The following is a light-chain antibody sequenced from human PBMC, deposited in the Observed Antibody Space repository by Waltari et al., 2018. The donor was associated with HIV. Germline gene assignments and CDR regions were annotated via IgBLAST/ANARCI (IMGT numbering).Light chain of an antibody. CDR2: EVS. CDR3: SSYTSSSTPVV. Sequence: QSALTQPASVSGSPGQSITISCTGTSSDVGAYNYVSWYQPHPGKAPKLMIYEVSNRPSGVSNRFSGSKSGNTASLTISGLQAEDEADYYCSSYTSSSTPVVFGGGTKLTVL. CDR1: SSDVGAYNY. V-gene: IGLV2-14*01. J-gene: IGLJ2*01.